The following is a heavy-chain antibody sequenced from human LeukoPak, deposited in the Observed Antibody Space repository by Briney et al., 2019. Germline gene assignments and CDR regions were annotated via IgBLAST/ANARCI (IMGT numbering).Heavy chain of an antibody. J-gene: IGHJ4*02. CDR2: IYYSGST. CDR1: GGPISSSDYS. V-gene: IGHV4-39*01. D-gene: IGHD3-22*01. Sequence: PSETLSLTCTVSGGPISSSDYSWGWIRQPPGKGLEWIGTIYYSGSTYYNPSLKSRVTISVDTSKNQFSLRLSSVTAADTAVYYCARGSRTNYYDSSGYYYPFDYWGQGTLVTVSS. CDR3: ARGSRTNYYDSSGYYYPFDY.